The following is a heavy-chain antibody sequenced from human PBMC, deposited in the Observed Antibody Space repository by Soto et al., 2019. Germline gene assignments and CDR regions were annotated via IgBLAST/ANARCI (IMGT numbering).Heavy chain of an antibody. V-gene: IGHV3-73*01. Sequence: EVQLVESGGGLVQPGGALKLSCAASGFTFSGSAIHWVRQASGKGLEWVGRIRSRADDYATAYAASVKGRFTISRDDSQNTAYLQMNSLKTEDTAVYYCTRWDSTVTILAYYYGMDVWGQGTTVTVSS. CDR3: TRWDSTVTILAYYYGMDV. J-gene: IGHJ6*02. D-gene: IGHD4-17*01. CDR1: GFTFSGSA. CDR2: IRSRADDYAT.